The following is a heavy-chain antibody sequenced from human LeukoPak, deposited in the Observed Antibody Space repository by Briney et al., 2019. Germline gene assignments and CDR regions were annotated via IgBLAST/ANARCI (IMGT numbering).Heavy chain of an antibody. CDR2: INWNGGSI. D-gene: IGHD3-22*01. Sequence: PGGSLRLSCAASGFTFDDYGMTWVRQAPGKGLEWVSDINWNGGSIGYADSVKGRFTVSRDNAKNSLYLQMSSLRAEDTAFYYCAREKYDSSGYYTDNYYFDYWGQGTLVTVSS. CDR1: GFTFDDYG. V-gene: IGHV3-20*04. J-gene: IGHJ4*02. CDR3: AREKYDSSGYYTDNYYFDY.